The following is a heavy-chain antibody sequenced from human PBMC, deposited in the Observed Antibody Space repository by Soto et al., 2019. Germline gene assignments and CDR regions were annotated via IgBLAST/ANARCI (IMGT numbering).Heavy chain of an antibody. V-gene: IGHV4-59*13. Sequence: QVRLHESGPGLVKPSETLSLTCTVSTDSFNDYYWSWIRQPPGKGLEWIGSIYHTGNTNYNPSLVSRVRTSVDTSNIQFSLSLSSVTAADTAVYYCARDVGIHDAFDIWGQGTLVTVSS. CDR2: IYHTGNT. D-gene: IGHD5-18*01. CDR3: ARDVGIHDAFDI. J-gene: IGHJ3*02. CDR1: TDSFNDYY.